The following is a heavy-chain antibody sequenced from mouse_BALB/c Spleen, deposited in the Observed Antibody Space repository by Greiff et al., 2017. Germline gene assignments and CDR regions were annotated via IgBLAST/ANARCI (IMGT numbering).Heavy chain of an antibody. V-gene: IGHV2-2*02. CDR1: GFSLTSYG. Sequence: VKLMESGPGLVQPSQSLSITCTVSGFSLTSYGVHWVRQSPGKGLEWLGVIWSGGSTDYNAAFISRLSISKDNSKSQVFFKMNSLQANDTAIYYCARGLRGFAYWGQGTLVTVSA. CDR3: ARGLRGFAY. J-gene: IGHJ3*01. CDR2: IWSGGST.